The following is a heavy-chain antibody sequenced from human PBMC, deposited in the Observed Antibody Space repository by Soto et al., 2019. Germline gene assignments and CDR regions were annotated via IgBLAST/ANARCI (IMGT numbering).Heavy chain of an antibody. Sequence: EVQLVESGGGLVKPGGSLRLSCAASGFTFSNAWMNWVRQAPGKGLEWVGRIKSKTDGGTTDYAAPVKGRFTISRDDSKNTLYLQMNSLKTEDKAVYYCTTLIAVAGENFDHWGQGTLVTVSS. CDR1: GFTFSNAW. CDR3: TTLIAVAGENFDH. J-gene: IGHJ4*02. V-gene: IGHV3-15*07. CDR2: IKSKTDGGTT. D-gene: IGHD6-19*01.